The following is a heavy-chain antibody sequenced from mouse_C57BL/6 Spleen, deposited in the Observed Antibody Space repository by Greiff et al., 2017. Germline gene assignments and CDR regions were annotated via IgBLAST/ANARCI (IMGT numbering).Heavy chain of an antibody. D-gene: IGHD1-1*01. CDR2: ISSGSSTI. Sequence: EVQGVESGGGLVKPGGSLKLSCAASGFTFSDYGMHWVRQAPEKGLEWVAYISSGSSTIYYADTVKGRFAISRDNAKNTLFLQMTSLRSEDTAMYYCARSGGSSFGGFYFDYWGQGTTLTVSS. CDR3: ARSGGSSFGGFYFDY. CDR1: GFTFSDYG. J-gene: IGHJ2*01. V-gene: IGHV5-17*01.